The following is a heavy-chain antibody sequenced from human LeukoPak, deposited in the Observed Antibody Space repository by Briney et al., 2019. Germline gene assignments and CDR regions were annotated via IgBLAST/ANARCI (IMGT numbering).Heavy chain of an antibody. CDR2: ISSSSSFI. D-gene: IGHD6-13*01. CDR3: ARGYSSSWYLD. V-gene: IGHV3-21*01. CDR1: GFNFSSYS. J-gene: IGHJ4*02. Sequence: GGSLRLSCAGSGFNFSSYSMSWVRQAPWKGVEFVSSISSSSSFIYYADSVKGRFTISRDNAKKSLSLQMNSLRADDTAVYYCARGYSSSWYLDWGQGTLVTVSS.